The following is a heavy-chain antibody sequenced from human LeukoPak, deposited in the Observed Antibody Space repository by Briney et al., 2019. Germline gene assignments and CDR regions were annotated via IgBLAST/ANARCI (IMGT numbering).Heavy chain of an antibody. CDR2: VYSSGST. V-gene: IGHV4-4*07. CDR1: GDSISSYY. CDR3: ARDPGGYNWFDS. Sequence: SETLCLSCTVSGDSISSYYWSWIRQPAGRGLEWIGRVYSSGSTNYNPSLKSRVTMSEDTSKNQFSLKLRSVTAADTAVYYCARDPGGYNWFDSWGQGTQVTVST. D-gene: IGHD1-14*01. J-gene: IGHJ5*01.